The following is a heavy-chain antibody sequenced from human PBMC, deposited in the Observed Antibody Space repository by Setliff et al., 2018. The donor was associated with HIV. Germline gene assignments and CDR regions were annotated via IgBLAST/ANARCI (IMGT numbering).Heavy chain of an antibody. D-gene: IGHD3-16*01. CDR3: ERDGFRGGVGNGLAEY. J-gene: IGHJ4*02. V-gene: IGHV3-74*01. CDR2: INIDGGST. CDR1: GFTFRSYW. Sequence: PGESLRLSCAASGFTFRSYWLYWVRQPPGKGLVWVSRINIDGGSTNYADSVKGRCTISRDNAKNTLYLQMNGLSAEDTAVYYCERDGFRGGVGNGLAEYWGQGTVVTVSS.